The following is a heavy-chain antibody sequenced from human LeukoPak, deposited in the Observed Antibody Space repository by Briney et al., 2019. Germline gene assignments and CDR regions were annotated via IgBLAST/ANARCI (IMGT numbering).Heavy chain of an antibody. V-gene: IGHV3-20*04. CDR1: GFTFDDYG. J-gene: IGHJ4*02. CDR2: INWNGGST. D-gene: IGHD3-22*01. Sequence: GSGGSLRLSCAASGFTFDDYGMSWVRQAPGKGLEWVSGINWNGGSTGYADSVKGRFTISRDNSKNTLYLQMNSLRAEDTAVYYCAKEVVVVITTPTEAGFDYWGQGTLVTVSS. CDR3: AKEVVVVITTPTEAGFDY.